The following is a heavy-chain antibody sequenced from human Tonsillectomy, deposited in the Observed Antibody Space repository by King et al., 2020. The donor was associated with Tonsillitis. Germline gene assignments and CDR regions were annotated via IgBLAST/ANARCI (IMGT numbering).Heavy chain of an antibody. J-gene: IGHJ6*03. CDR3: ARRGGSRVSYDYRAV. V-gene: IGHV5-51*03. D-gene: IGHD1-26*01. Sequence: QLVQSGAEVKKPGESLKISCTGSGYSFTNYWIAWVRQMPGKGLEWVGIIYPGDSDTRYSPSFQGQVTISADKSISTAYLQWSSLKASDTAMYYCARRGGSRVSYDYRAVGGKRTTVTVPS. CDR2: IYPGDSDT. CDR1: GYSFTNYW.